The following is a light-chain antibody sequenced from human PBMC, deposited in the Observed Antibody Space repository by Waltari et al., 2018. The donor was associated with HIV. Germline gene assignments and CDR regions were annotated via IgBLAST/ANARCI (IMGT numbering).Light chain of an antibody. J-gene: IGKJ2*01. V-gene: IGKV3-15*01. CDR1: QGVNIK. Sequence: EILMTQSPDTLPVSPGETATLSCRASQGVNIKLAWYQQKPGQAPRLLIYRASTRATGIPARFSGSGSGTEFTLTITSLQSEDFTIYYCQQYNNWPYTFGQGTKLEI. CDR2: RAS. CDR3: QQYNNWPYT.